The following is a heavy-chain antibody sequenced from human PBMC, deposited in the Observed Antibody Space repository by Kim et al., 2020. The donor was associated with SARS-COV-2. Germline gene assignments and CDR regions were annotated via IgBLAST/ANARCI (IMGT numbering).Heavy chain of an antibody. CDR3: ARVGADYGDYGWGLFDY. Sequence: SETLSLTCAVYGGSFSGYYWSWIRQPPGKGLEWIGEINHSGSTNYNPSLKSRVTISVDTSKNQFSLKLSSVTAADTAVYYCARVGADYGDYGWGLFDYWGQGTLVTVSS. CDR2: INHSGST. J-gene: IGHJ4*02. CDR1: GGSFSGYY. D-gene: IGHD4-17*01. V-gene: IGHV4-34*01.